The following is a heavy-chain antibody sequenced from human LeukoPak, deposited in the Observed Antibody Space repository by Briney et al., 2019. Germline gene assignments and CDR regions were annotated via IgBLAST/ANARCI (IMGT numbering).Heavy chain of an antibody. V-gene: IGHV1-2*04. CDR1: GYTFTGYY. CDR3: ARELMITFGGVIVPRPSDAFDI. Sequence: ASVKVSCKASGYTFTGYYMHWVRQAPGRGLEWMGWINPNSGGTNYAQKFQGWVTMTRDTSISTAYMELSRLRSDDTAVYYCARELMITFGGVIVPRPSDAFDIWGQGTMVTVSS. D-gene: IGHD3-16*02. CDR2: INPNSGGT. J-gene: IGHJ3*02.